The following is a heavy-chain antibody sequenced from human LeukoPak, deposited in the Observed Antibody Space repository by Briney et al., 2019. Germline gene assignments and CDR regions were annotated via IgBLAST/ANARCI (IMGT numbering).Heavy chain of an antibody. CDR3: ARGYSSSSEGSFDY. V-gene: IGHV3-33*01. D-gene: IGHD6-6*01. CDR2: ISYDGSNS. J-gene: IGHJ4*02. CDR1: GFIFSSYG. Sequence: GGSLRLSCAASGFIFSSYGMYWVRQAPGKGLEWLAVISYDGSNSYYEDSVKGRFTISRDNSKNTLNLQMNSLRAEDTAVYYCARGYSSSSEGSFDYWGQGTLVTVSS.